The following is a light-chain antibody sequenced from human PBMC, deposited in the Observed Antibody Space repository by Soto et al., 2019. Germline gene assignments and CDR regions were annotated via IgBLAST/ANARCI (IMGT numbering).Light chain of an antibody. J-gene: IGLJ1*01. V-gene: IGLV2-14*01. CDR2: EVN. Sequence: QSVLAQPSCVSGSPGQSITISCTGTSSDVGGHHFVSWYQQHPGKAPKPMVFEVNNRPSGVSYRFSGSKSGNTASLTISGLQAEDEADYFCSSYSISTAYLFGTGTKVTVL. CDR1: SSDVGGHHF. CDR3: SSYSISTAYL.